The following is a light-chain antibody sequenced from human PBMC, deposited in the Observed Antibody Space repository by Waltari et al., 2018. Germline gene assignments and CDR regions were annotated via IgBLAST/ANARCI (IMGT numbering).Light chain of an antibody. CDR2: DAS. J-gene: IGKJ1*01. Sequence: EIVLPQSPGTLSLSPGERATLSCRASQSVGRYFAWYQQKPGQAPRLLIYDASTRATGIPDRFSGSGSGTDFSLTISRLESEDFAVYYCQKYVNLPATFGQGTKVEIK. V-gene: IGKV3-20*01. CDR3: QKYVNLPAT. CDR1: QSVGRY.